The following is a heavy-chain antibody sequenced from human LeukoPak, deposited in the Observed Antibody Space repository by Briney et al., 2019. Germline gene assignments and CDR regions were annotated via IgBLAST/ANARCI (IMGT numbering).Heavy chain of an antibody. CDR3: ARADYYGSGSSNDY. D-gene: IGHD3-10*01. CDR2: IYYSGST. CDR1: GGSISSYY. J-gene: IGHJ4*02. Sequence: SETLSLTCTVSGGSISSYYWSWMRQPPRKGLEWIGYIYYSGSTDYNPSLKSRVTISVDTSKNQFSLKLSSVTAADTAVYYCARADYYGSGSSNDYWGPGTLVTVTS. V-gene: IGHV4-59*01.